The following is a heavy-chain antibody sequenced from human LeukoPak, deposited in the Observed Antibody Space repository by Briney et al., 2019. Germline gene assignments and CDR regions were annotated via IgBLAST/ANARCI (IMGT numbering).Heavy chain of an antibody. CDR1: GVSISSYY. CDR2: IYYSGST. V-gene: IGHV4-59*01. Sequence: PSETLSLTCTVSGVSISSYYWSWIRQPPGKGLEGCGYIYYSGSTNYNPSLKSRVTISVDTSKNQFCLKLSSVSAADTAVYYCARSVDTAMVSGWRDWFDPWGQGTLVTVSS. CDR3: ARSVDTAMVSGWRDWFDP. D-gene: IGHD5-18*01. J-gene: IGHJ5*02.